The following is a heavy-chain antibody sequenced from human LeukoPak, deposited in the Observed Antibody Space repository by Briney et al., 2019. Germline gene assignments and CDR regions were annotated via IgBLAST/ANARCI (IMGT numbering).Heavy chain of an antibody. CDR3: AREAGDDAFDI. J-gene: IGHJ3*02. V-gene: IGHV1-2*02. CDR2: INPNSGGT. CDR1: GYTFTSYD. Sequence: ASVKVSCKASGYTFTSYDINWVRQATGQGLEWMGWINPNSGGTNYAQKFQGRVTMTRDTSISTAYMELSRLRSDDTAVYYCAREAGDDAFDIWGQGTMVTVSS.